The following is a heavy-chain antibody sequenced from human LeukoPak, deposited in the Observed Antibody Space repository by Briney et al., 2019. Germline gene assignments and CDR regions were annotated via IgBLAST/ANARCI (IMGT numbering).Heavy chain of an antibody. CDR3: AKDCGGDCHVYC. Sequence: GRSLRLSCAASGLTFSNYGMHWVRQAPGKGLDWVAAIWPDGINQDYADSVRGRFTISRDNSKNILYLQMTSLGAEDTALYYCAKDCGGDCHVYCWGQGTLVTVSS. J-gene: IGHJ4*02. CDR2: IWPDGINQ. V-gene: IGHV3-33*06. D-gene: IGHD2-21*02. CDR1: GLTFSNYG.